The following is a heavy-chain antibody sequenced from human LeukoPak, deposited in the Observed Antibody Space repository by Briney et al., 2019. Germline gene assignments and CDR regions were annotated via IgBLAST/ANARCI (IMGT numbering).Heavy chain of an antibody. Sequence: SETLSLTCTVSGGSISSYYWSWIRQPPGKGLEWIGFLYTNGSPNYNPSLRSRVTISEDTSKNQISLKLPSVTAADTAVYYCARAYSGGWYGAFDIWGQGTKVTVSS. D-gene: IGHD6-19*01. CDR1: GGSISSYY. J-gene: IGHJ3*02. CDR3: ARAYSGGWYGAFDI. CDR2: LYTNGSP. V-gene: IGHV4-4*09.